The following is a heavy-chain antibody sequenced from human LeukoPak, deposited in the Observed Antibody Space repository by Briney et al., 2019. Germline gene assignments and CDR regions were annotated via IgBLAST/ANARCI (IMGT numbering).Heavy chain of an antibody. CDR2: VSYGGRP. J-gene: IGHJ4*02. CDR1: GGSVGSSPYY. V-gene: IGHV4-39*07. Sequence: SETLSLTCTVSGGSVGSSPYYWAWVRQPPGRELDWIGSVSYGGRPSYTPSLESRVTISVDTSKNQFFLKFNSVTAADTAVYYCARVGGYSSSWYDLLYFDSWGPGTLVTVSS. CDR3: ARVGGYSSSWYDLLYFDS. D-gene: IGHD6-13*01.